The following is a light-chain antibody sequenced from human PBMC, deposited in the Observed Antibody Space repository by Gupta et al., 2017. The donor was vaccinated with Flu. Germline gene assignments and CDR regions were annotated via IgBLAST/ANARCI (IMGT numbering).Light chain of an antibody. J-gene: IGKJ1*01. Sequence: DFGLTHSHPSLLVTHGQPASISCRSSQSLVYSDGNTYLNWFQQRPGKSPRRLIYKVSNREYGVPDRFSGSGSGTDFTLKISRVEAEDVGVYYCMQGTHWPPAFGQGTKVEIK. CDR2: KVS. CDR3: MQGTHWPPA. V-gene: IGKV2-30*01. CDR1: QSLVYSDGNTY.